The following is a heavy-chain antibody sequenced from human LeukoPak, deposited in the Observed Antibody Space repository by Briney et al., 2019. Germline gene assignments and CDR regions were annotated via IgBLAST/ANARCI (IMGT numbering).Heavy chain of an antibody. J-gene: IGHJ6*02. CDR1: GYTFTGYY. V-gene: IGHV1-2*02. D-gene: IGHD2-2*01. Sequence: ASVKVSCKASGYTFTGYYMHWVRQAPGQGLEWMGWINPNSGGTNYAQKFQGRVTMTRDTSISTAYMELSRLRSDDTAVYYCAKDSAPYCSSTSCYNLYYYYGMDVWGQGTTVTVSS. CDR3: AKDSAPYCSSTSCYNLYYYYGMDV. CDR2: INPNSGGT.